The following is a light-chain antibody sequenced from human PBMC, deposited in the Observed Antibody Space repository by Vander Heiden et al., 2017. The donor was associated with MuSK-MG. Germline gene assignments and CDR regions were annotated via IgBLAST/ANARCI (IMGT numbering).Light chain of an antibody. CDR3: QQENNWPPLYT. J-gene: IGKJ2*01. CDR2: GAS. Sequence: EIVITQSPATLSVSPGERATLSCRASQSVSSNLAWYQQKPGQAPRLLIYGASIRATVIQARFSGSGYGTEFTLTISSLLSEDFAVYYCQQENNWPPLYTFGQGTKLXIK. V-gene: IGKV3-15*01. CDR1: QSVSSN.